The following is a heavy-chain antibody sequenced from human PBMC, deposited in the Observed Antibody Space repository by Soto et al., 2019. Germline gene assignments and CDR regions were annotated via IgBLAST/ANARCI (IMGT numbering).Heavy chain of an antibody. CDR3: ARTRRYFDWLYTAHYFDY. V-gene: IGHV1-69*13. CDR2: IIPIFGTA. D-gene: IGHD3-9*01. Sequence: SVKVSCKASGGTFSSYAISWVRQAPGQGLEWMGGIIPIFGTANYAQKFQGRVTITAAESTSTAYMELSRLRSEDTAAYYCARTRRYFDWLYTAHYFDYCDQGAMITVSS. CDR1: GGTFSSYA. J-gene: IGHJ4*02.